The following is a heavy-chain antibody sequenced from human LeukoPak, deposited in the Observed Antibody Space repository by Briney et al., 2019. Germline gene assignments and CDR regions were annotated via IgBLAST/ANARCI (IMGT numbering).Heavy chain of an antibody. D-gene: IGHD6-6*01. CDR2: IYYSGST. Sequence: SETLSLTCAVYGGSFSGYYWSWIRQPPGKGLEWIGYIYYSGSTNYNPSLKSRVTISVDTSKNQFSLKLSSVTAADTAVYYCARDWGVSARSGYMDVWGKGTTVTVSS. V-gene: IGHV4-59*01. CDR1: GGSFSGYY. CDR3: ARDWGVSARSGYMDV. J-gene: IGHJ6*03.